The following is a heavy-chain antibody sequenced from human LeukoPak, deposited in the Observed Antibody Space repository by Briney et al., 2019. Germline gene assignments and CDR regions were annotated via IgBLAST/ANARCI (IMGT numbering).Heavy chain of an antibody. J-gene: IGHJ4*02. D-gene: IGHD2-2*02. CDR2: SGGSGGST. CDR1: GFTFSSYA. CDR3: EKGSPIVVVPAAISGCFDY. Sequence: PGGAVRLSCAASGFTFSSYAMSGVRPAPGKGLEGVAASGGSGGSTYYADSVKGRLTFSRENSKNPLYLQMNSLRAEDTAVYYCEKGSPIVVVPAAISGCFDYWGQGTLVTVSS. V-gene: IGHV3-23*01.